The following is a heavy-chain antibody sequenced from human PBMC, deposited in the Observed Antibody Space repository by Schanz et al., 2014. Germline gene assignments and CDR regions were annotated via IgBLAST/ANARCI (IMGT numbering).Heavy chain of an antibody. J-gene: IGHJ3*02. Sequence: QVQLVQSGAEVKKPGASVKVSCEASGYTFTSYYIHWFRQAAGQGLEWMGLINPSVDNTNYAQKYRGRITMRGDATTSIVYMELSSRRAEDTAVYCCARGTSTGAFDIWGQGTMVTVSS. CDR1: GYTFTSYY. CDR3: ARGTSTGAFDI. V-gene: IGHV1-46*01. CDR2: INPSVDNT.